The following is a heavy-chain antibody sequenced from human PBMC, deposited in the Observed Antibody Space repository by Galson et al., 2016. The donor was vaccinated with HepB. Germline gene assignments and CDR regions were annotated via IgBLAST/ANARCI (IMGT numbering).Heavy chain of an antibody. CDR1: GFTFSNYG. J-gene: IGHJ3*02. CDR2: INQDGRTT. Sequence: SLRLSCAASGFTFSNYGMHWVRQAPGKGLEWVANINQDGRTTYHVDSVEGRFTISRDNAKNSVYLQMNSLTVEDTAVYYCVRDGRHGEDRAFDIWGQGTVVAVSS. D-gene: IGHD3-10*01. CDR3: VRDGRHGEDRAFDI. V-gene: IGHV3-7*03.